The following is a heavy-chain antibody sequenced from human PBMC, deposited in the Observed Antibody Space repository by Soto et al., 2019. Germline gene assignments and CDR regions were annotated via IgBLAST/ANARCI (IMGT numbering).Heavy chain of an antibody. J-gene: IGHJ4*02. CDR2: INAGNGNT. CDR1: GYTFTSYA. CDR3: ARDLLYYGSGSYFPFGY. Sequence: ASVKVSCKASGYTFTSYAMHWVRQAPGQRLEWMGWINAGNGNTKYSQKFQGRVTITRDTSASTAYMELSSLRSDDTAVYYCARDLLYYGSGSYFPFGYWGQGTLVTVSS. V-gene: IGHV1-3*01. D-gene: IGHD3-10*01.